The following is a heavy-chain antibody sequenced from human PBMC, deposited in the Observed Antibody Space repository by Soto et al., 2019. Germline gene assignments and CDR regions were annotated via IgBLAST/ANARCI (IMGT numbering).Heavy chain of an antibody. CDR2: IKRKSDGETI. CDR1: GFTFSTAW. V-gene: IGHV3-15*01. Sequence: EVRLVESGGGLVKPGESLRVSCAASGFTFSTAWMTWVRQTPGKGLEWVGRIKRKSDGETIDYAAPVTGRFTISRDDSKNTLYLQMNRLKTEDTAVYYCTTISGYDTSWDHWGQGTLVTVSS. CDR3: TTISGYDTSWDH. D-gene: IGHD5-12*01. J-gene: IGHJ4*02.